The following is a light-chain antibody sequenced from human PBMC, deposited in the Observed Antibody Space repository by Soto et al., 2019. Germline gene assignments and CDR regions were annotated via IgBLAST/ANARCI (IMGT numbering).Light chain of an antibody. CDR3: QQANSFPPT. CDR2: DAS. V-gene: IGKV3-11*01. CDR1: QSVSRT. Sequence: EVVLTQSRATLSLSPGERANLSCRTSQSVSRTLAWYQQKSGQAPRLLIYDASNRATGIPTRFSGSGSGTDFTLTISSLQPEDFATYYCQQANSFPPTFGQGTKLEIK. J-gene: IGKJ2*01.